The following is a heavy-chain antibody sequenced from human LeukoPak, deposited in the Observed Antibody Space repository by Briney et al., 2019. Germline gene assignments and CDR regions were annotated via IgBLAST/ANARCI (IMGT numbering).Heavy chain of an antibody. D-gene: IGHD4-17*01. V-gene: IGHV3-7*01. J-gene: IGHJ4*02. Sequence: GGSLRLXCAASGFTFSSYWMSWVRQAPGKGLEWVANIKQDGSEKYYVDSVKGRFTISRDNAKNSLYLQMNSLRAEDTAVYYCAREGYYGDYAFWGQGTLVTVSS. CDR2: IKQDGSEK. CDR1: GFTFSSYW. CDR3: AREGYYGDYAF.